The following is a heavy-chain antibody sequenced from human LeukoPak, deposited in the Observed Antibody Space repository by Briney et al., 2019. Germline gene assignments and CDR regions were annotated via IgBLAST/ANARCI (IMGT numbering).Heavy chain of an antibody. V-gene: IGHV3-53*01. CDR2: IYSGGST. D-gene: IGHD2-15*01. J-gene: IGHJ3*02. CDR1: GITFNSYA. Sequence: GGSLRLSCAASGITFNSYAMNWVRQAPGKGLEWVSVIYSGGSTYYADSVKGRFTISRDNSKNTLYLQMNSLRAEDTAVYYCARVRRYCSGGSCSDYAFDIWGQGTMVTVSS. CDR3: ARVRRYCSGGSCSDYAFDI.